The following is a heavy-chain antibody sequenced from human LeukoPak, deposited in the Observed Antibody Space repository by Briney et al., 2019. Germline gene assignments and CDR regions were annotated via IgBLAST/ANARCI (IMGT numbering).Heavy chain of an antibody. CDR2: IYYSGST. V-gene: IGHV4-59*08. Sequence: PSETLSLTCTVSGGSITNYYWSWIRQPPGQGLECIGSIYYSGSTNYNPSLKSRVTISVDTSKNQFSLKLSSVTAADTAVYYCARAGHHYDFWSGGFDPWGQGTLVTVSS. J-gene: IGHJ5*02. D-gene: IGHD3-3*01. CDR1: GGSITNYY. CDR3: ARAGHHYDFWSGGFDP.